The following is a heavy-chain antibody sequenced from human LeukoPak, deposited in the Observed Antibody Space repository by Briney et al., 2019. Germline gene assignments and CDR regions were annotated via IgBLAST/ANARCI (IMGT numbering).Heavy chain of an antibody. D-gene: IGHD3-9*01. CDR3: ARGQNDWLRGRRFDS. Sequence: ASVKVSCKASGYTFTSYGISWVRQAPGQGLELMGWISAYNGNTDYAQKLWGRVTMTTDTSTTTTYMELRSLRSDDTAVYYCARGQNDWLRGRRFDSWGQGTLVTVSS. V-gene: IGHV1-18*01. CDR1: GYTFTSYG. CDR2: ISAYNGNT. J-gene: IGHJ5*01.